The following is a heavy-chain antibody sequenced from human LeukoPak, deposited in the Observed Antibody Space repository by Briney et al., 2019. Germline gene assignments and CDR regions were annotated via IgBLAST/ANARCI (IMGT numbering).Heavy chain of an antibody. V-gene: IGHV3-23*01. D-gene: IGHD3-10*01. Sequence: GGSLRLSCAASGFTFSSYAMSWVRQAPGKGLEWVSDISGRGGSTYYADSVKGRFTISRDNSKNTLYLQMNSLRAEDTAVYYCAKVRGSGSYYRRGYFDYWGQGTLVTVSS. CDR1: GFTFSSYA. J-gene: IGHJ4*02. CDR3: AKVRGSGSYYRRGYFDY. CDR2: ISGRGGST.